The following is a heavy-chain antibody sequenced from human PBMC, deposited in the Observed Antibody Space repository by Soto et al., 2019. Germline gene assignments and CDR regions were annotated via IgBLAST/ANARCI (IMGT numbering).Heavy chain of an antibody. CDR2: VHDSGST. J-gene: IGHJ5*02. Sequence: SETLSFTCTVSGGSIISSLYYWAWIRQPPGKGLEWIGSVHDSGSTYDNPSLKSRVTISVDTSKNQFSLILTSVTAADSAVYYCARHIRGAVTMNWFDPWGQGTLVTVSS. CDR3: ARHIRGAVTMNWFDP. CDR1: GGSIISSLYY. V-gene: IGHV4-39*01. D-gene: IGHD4-17*01.